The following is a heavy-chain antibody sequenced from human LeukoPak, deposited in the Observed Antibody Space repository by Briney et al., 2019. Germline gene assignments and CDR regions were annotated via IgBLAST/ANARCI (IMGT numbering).Heavy chain of an antibody. D-gene: IGHD3-10*01. CDR1: GYTFTGYY. CDR3: ARSGYGSGTLFDY. J-gene: IGHJ4*02. Sequence: ASVKVSCKASGYTFTGYYMHWVRQAPGQGLEWMGWINPNSGGTSYAQKFQGRVTMTRDTSISTAYMELSRLRSDDTAVYYCARSGYGSGTLFDYWGQGTLVTVS. CDR2: INPNSGGT. V-gene: IGHV1-2*02.